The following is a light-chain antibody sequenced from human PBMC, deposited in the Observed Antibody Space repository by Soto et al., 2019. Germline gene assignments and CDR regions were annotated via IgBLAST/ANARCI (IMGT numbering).Light chain of an antibody. CDR2: GAS. Sequence: EIVMTQSPATLSVSPGERATLSCGASQIISSTYLGWYQQKPGQAPRLLIYGASSRATGIPDRFSGSGSGTDFTLTISRLEPEDSAVYFCQQYTGPPTTFGQGTRLEIK. J-gene: IGKJ5*01. CDR1: QIISSTY. CDR3: QQYTGPPTT. V-gene: IGKV3-20*01.